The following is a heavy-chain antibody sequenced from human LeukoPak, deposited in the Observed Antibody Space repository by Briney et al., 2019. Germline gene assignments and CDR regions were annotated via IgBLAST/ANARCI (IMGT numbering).Heavy chain of an antibody. D-gene: IGHD3-22*01. V-gene: IGHV3-21*01. J-gene: IGHJ4*02. Sequence: PGGSLRLSCAASGFTFSSHSMNWVRQAPGKGLEWVSSISSSSSYIYYADSVKGRFTISRDNAKNSLYLQMNSLRAEDTAVYYCARDLSNYDSSVIGVGYWGKGTLVTVSS. CDR1: GFTFSSHS. CDR3: ARDLSNYDSSVIGVGY. CDR2: ISSSSSYI.